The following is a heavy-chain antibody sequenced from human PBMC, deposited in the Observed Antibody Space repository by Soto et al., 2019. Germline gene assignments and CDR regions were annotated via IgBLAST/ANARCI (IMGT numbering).Heavy chain of an antibody. V-gene: IGHV1-18*04. CDR2: ISAYNGNT. CDR3: ARARGDCTNGVCYEQRAWFDP. CDR1: GYTFTSYG. D-gene: IGHD2-8*01. Sequence: ASVKVSCKASGYTFTSYGISWVRQAPGQGLEWMGWISAYNGNTNYAQKLQGRVTMTTDTSKSTAYMELRSLRSDDTAVYYCARARGDCTNGVCYEQRAWFDPWGQGTLVTVSS. J-gene: IGHJ5*02.